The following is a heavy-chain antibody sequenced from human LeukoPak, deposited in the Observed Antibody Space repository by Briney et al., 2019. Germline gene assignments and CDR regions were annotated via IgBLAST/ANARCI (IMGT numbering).Heavy chain of an antibody. CDR1: GFTFSSYW. CDR2: IKQDGSEK. Sequence: PGGSLRLSCAASGFTFSSYWMSWVRQAPGNGLEWVANIKQDGSEKYYVDSVKGRFTISRDNAKNSLYLQMNSLRAEDTAVYYCARDRTGTTFKGVGYWGQGTLVTVSS. CDR3: ARDRTGTTFKGVGY. V-gene: IGHV3-7*01. D-gene: IGHD1-7*01. J-gene: IGHJ4*02.